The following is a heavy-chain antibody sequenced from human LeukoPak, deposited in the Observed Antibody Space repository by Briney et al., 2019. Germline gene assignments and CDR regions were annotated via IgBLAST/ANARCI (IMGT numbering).Heavy chain of an antibody. J-gene: IGHJ6*02. V-gene: IGHV1-69*04. Sequence: SVKLSCKASGGTFSSYAISWVRHAPGQGLEWMGRIIPILGIANYAQKFQGRVTITADKSTSTAYMELSSLRSEDTAVYYCARGDCSGGSCDYYYYYGMDVWGQGTTVTVSS. CDR2: IIPILGIA. D-gene: IGHD2-15*01. CDR3: ARGDCSGGSCDYYYYYGMDV. CDR1: GGTFSSYA.